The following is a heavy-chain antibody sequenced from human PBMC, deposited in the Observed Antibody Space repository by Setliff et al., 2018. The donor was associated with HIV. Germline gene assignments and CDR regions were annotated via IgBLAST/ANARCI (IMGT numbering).Heavy chain of an antibody. CDR3: ARVGYHGSGRYSFDY. V-gene: IGHV4-61*09. Sequence: PSETLSLTCTVSGGSISSGSYYWSWIRQPAGKGLEWIGHIHTSGSTKYNPSLKSRVTISADTSKNQFSLNLSSVTAAETAVYYCARVGYHGSGRYSFDYWGQGTQVTVSS. CDR2: IHTSGST. J-gene: IGHJ4*02. CDR1: GGSISSGSYY. D-gene: IGHD3-10*01.